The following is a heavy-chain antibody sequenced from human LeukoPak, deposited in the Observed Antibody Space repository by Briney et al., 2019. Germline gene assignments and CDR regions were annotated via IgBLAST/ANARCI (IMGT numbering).Heavy chain of an antibody. CDR1: GDSISSYY. CDR2: IYYSGST. D-gene: IGHD5-24*01. V-gene: IGHV4-59*08. CDR3: ARHRDGYNFDY. Sequence: SETLSLTCTVSGDSISSYYWSWIRQPPGKGLEWIGYIYYSGSTNYNPSLKSRVTISVDTSKNHFSLKLSSVTAADTAVYYCARHRDGYNFDYWGQGTLVTVSS. J-gene: IGHJ4*02.